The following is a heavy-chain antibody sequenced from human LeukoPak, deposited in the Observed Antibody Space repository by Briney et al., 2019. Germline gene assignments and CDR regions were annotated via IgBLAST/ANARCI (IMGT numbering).Heavy chain of an antibody. CDR1: GYTFTSYY. D-gene: IGHD3-10*02. Sequence: ASVKVSCKASGYTFTSYYMHWVRQAPGQGLEWMGIINPSGGSTSYAQKFQGRVTMTRDMSTSTVYMELSSLRSEDTAVYYCAREIYLFPYYYYYMDVWGKGTTVTVSS. CDR3: AREIYLFPYYYYYMDV. CDR2: INPSGGST. J-gene: IGHJ6*03. V-gene: IGHV1-46*01.